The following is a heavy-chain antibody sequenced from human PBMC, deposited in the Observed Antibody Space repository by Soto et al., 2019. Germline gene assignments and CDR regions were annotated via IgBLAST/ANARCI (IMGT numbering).Heavy chain of an antibody. Sequence: GGSXRLSCAASGFTFSDYAMHGVRQAPGKGLEWVAVVSHDGRNTHYADSVKGRFTISRDSSKNTVSLEMTSLRAEDTAVYYCAKGGRQWLVTSDFNYWGQGALVTVSS. CDR2: VSHDGRNT. V-gene: IGHV3-30*18. CDR1: GFTFSDYA. CDR3: AKGGRQWLVTSDFNY. J-gene: IGHJ4*02. D-gene: IGHD6-19*01.